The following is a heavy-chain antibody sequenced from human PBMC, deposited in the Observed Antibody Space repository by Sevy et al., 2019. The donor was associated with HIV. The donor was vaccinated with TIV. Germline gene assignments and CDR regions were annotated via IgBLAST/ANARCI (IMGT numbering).Heavy chain of an antibody. CDR1: GFTFSSYS. J-gene: IGHJ4*02. V-gene: IGHV3-48*02. Sequence: RGSLRLSCAASGFTFSSYSMNWVRQAPGKGLEWVSYISSSSSTIYYADSVKGRFTISRDNAKNSLYLQMNSLRDEDTAVYYCAREEAARHSPFDYWGQGTLVTVSS. CDR2: ISSSSSTI. CDR3: AREEAARHSPFDY. D-gene: IGHD6-6*01.